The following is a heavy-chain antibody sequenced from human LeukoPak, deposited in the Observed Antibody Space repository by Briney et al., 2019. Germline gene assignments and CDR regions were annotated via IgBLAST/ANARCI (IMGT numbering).Heavy chain of an antibody. Sequence: PGRSLRLSCAASGFTFSSYGMHWVRQAPGKGLEWVAVIWYDGSNKYYADSVKGRFTISRDNSKNTLYLQMNSLSAEDTAVYYCATPYGFYNWFDPWGQGTLVTVSS. CDR1: GFTFSSYG. CDR2: IWYDGSNK. J-gene: IGHJ5*02. V-gene: IGHV3-33*01. CDR3: ATPYGFYNWFDP. D-gene: IGHD3-16*01.